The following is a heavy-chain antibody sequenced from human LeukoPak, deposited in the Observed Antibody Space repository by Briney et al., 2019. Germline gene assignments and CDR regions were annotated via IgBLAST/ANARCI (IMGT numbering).Heavy chain of an antibody. CDR2: ISSSSTYI. Sequence: PGGSLRLSCAASGFTFSSYSMNWVRQAPGRGLEWVSSISSSSTYIYYADSVKGRFTISRDSAKNSLYLQMNSLRAEDTAVYYCARDPGAAAGTWGQGTLVTVSS. J-gene: IGHJ5*02. CDR1: GFTFSSYS. V-gene: IGHV3-21*01. CDR3: ARDPGAAAGT. D-gene: IGHD6-13*01.